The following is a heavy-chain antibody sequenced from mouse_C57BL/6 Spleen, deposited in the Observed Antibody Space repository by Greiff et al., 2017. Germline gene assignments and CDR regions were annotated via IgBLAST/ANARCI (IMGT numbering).Heavy chain of an antibody. Sequence: QVQLQQPGAELVKPGASVKLSCKASGYTFTSYWMHWVKPRPGRGLEWIGRIDPNSGGTKYNEKFKSKATLTVDKPSSTAYMQLSSLTSADSAVYYCERSYYDYDPAWFAYWGQGTLVTVSA. CDR3: ERSYYDYDPAWFAY. J-gene: IGHJ3*01. CDR2: IDPNSGGT. V-gene: IGHV1-72*01. D-gene: IGHD2-4*01. CDR1: GYTFTSYW.